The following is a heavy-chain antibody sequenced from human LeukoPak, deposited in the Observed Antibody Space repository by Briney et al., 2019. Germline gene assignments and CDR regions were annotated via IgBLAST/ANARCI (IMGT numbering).Heavy chain of an antibody. V-gene: IGHV3-7*04. CDR3: ARGRVSDY. J-gene: IGHJ4*02. CDR1: GFTLSSYW. CDR2: IKQDGSEK. Sequence: GGSLRLSCAASGFTLSSYWMSWVRQAPGKGLEWVANIKQDGSEKYYVDSVKGRFTISRDTAKNSLYLQMNSLRAEDTAVYYCARGRVSDYWGQGTLVTVSS. D-gene: IGHD3-10*01.